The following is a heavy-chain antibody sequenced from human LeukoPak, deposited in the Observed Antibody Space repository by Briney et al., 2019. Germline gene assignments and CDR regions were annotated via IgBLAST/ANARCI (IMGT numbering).Heavy chain of an antibody. CDR2: IYYSGSSGTT. D-gene: IGHD3-3*01. J-gene: IGHJ4*02. V-gene: IGHV4-61*01. CDR3: ARGRGNTIPWS. Sequence: SETLSLTCTVSGVSISSGSYYWSWIRQHPGKGLEWIGYIYYSGSSGTTYYNPSLKSRVTISVDTSKNQCSLKVTSVTAADTAVYYCARGRGNTIPWSWGQGTLVTVSS. CDR1: GVSISSGSYY.